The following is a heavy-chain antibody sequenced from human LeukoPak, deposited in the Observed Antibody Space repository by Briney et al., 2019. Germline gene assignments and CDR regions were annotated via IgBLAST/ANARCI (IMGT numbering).Heavy chain of an antibody. CDR3: ARGFFGSGSYYDY. D-gene: IGHD3-10*01. CDR2: INPNSGGT. J-gene: IGHJ4*02. V-gene: IGHV1-2*02. CDR1: GYTFTGYY. Sequence: ASVKVSCKASGYTFTGYYMHWVRQAPGQGLEWMGWINPNSGGTNYAQKFQGRVTMTRDTSISTAYMELSRLRSYYTAVCYCARGFFGSGSYYDYWGQGTLVTVSS.